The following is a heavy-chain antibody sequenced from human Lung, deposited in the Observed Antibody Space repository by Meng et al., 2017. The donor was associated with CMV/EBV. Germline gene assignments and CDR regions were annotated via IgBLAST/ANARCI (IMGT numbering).Heavy chain of an antibody. V-gene: IGHV1-3*01. J-gene: IGHJ5*01. CDR2: TNVDSGNT. CDR1: GYTFTEYA. D-gene: IGHD5-12*01. CDR3: ARDVYGGYDS. Sequence: KVSCKTSGYTFTEYALQWVRQAPGQRLEWMGWTNVDSGNTKYSQNFQGRLTITRDTSATTAYMELSSLRSEDTAVYYCARDVYGGYDSWGQGTLVTVSS.